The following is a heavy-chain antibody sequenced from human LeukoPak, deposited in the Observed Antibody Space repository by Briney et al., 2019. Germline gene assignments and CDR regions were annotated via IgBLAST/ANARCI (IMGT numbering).Heavy chain of an antibody. CDR3: AGSSGTGTFSY. J-gene: IGHJ4*02. V-gene: IGHV4-39*02. CDR2: VYYGRSP. CDR1: GDSISRSTYY. D-gene: IGHD6-25*01. Sequence: SETLSLTCTVSGDSISRSTYYWAWIRQPPGKGLEWIGSVYYGRSPYFNPSLESRATISVGTSKNHFSLKMSSVTAADTAVYYCAGSSGTGTFSYWGQGTLVTVSS.